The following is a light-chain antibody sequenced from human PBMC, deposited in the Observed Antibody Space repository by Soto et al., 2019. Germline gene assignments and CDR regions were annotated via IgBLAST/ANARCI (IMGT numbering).Light chain of an antibody. V-gene: IGKV1-27*01. J-gene: IGKJ3*01. CDR3: QKYNSAPFT. Sequence: DIQMTQSPSSLTVSVGDRVTITCRASQGVKFYLAWYQQKPGKPPKVLIYGTSTLQSGVPSRFSGSGSGTDLTLTSSSLQSEDVATYYCQKYNSAPFTFGLGTKVEIK. CDR2: GTS. CDR1: QGVKFY.